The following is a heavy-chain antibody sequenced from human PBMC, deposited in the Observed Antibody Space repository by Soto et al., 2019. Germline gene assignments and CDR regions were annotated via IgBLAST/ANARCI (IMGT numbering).Heavy chain of an antibody. CDR1: GGSFSGYY. J-gene: IGHJ6*02. CDR2: INHSGST. Sequence: SETLSLTCAVYGGSFSGYYWSWIRQPPGKGLEWIGEINHSGSTNYNPSLKSRVTISVDTSKNQFSLKLSSVTAADTAVYYCARGSRFGELLQNCYYYYGMHVSCQTPTVTVS. V-gene: IGHV4-34*01. CDR3: ARGSRFGELLQNCYYYYGMHV. D-gene: IGHD3-10*01.